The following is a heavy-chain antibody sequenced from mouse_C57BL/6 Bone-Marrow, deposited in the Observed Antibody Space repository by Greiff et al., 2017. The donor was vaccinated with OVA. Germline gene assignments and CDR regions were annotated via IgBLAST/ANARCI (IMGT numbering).Heavy chain of an antibody. Sequence: QVQLQQSGPELVKTGASVKISCKASGYAFSSSWMNWVKQRPGKGLEWIGRIYPGDGDTNYNGKFKGKATLTADKSSSTAYMQLSSLTSEDSAVYFCARPGYYYGSSYGLWYFDVWGTGTTVTVSS. CDR3: ARPGYYYGSSYGLWYFDV. CDR1: GYAFSSSW. J-gene: IGHJ1*03. D-gene: IGHD1-1*01. V-gene: IGHV1-82*01. CDR2: IYPGDGDT.